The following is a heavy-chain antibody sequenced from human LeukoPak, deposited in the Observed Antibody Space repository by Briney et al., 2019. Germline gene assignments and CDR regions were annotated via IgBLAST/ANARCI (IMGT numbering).Heavy chain of an antibody. Sequence: PGGSLRLSCAASGFTFTNFAMNWVRQAPGKGLEWVSTISGSGGSPNYADSVKGRFTISRDNSRNTVSLQMNSLRAEDAAIYYCARGHIESGGYYYFDYWGQGTLVTVSS. D-gene: IGHD3-22*01. CDR1: GFTFTNFA. J-gene: IGHJ4*02. CDR2: ISGSGGSP. CDR3: ARGHIESGGYYYFDY. V-gene: IGHV3-23*01.